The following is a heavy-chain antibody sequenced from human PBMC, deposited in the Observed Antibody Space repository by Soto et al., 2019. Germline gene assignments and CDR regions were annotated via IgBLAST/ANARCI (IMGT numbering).Heavy chain of an antibody. Sequence: QVQLQESGPGLVKPSQTLSLTCTVSGGSITSGGYYWSWIRQHPGKGLEWIGYIYYSGFTYYNPSVXCXXTISVDTSKNQFSLKLSSVTAADTAVYYCARSVFPWGQGTLVTVSS. CDR2: IYYSGFT. CDR1: GGSITSGGYY. CDR3: ARSVFP. V-gene: IGHV4-31*03. J-gene: IGHJ5*02.